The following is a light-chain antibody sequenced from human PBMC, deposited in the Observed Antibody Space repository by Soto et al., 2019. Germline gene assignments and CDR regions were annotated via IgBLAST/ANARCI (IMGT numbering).Light chain of an antibody. CDR2: GAS. V-gene: IGKV3-20*01. CDR3: QQYGSSPVT. Sequence: EIVLTQSPGTLSLSPGERATLSCRASQSVSSSYLAWYQQKPGQAPRLLIYGASSRATGIPDRFSGSGSGTDFTLTISRLEPEDFAVYYCQQYGSSPVTFGLGTKLEIK. CDR1: QSVSSSY. J-gene: IGKJ2*01.